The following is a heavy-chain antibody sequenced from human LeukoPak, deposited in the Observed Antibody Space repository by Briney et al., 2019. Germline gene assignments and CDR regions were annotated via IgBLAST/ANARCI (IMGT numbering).Heavy chain of an antibody. D-gene: IGHD4-23*01. CDR1: GFTFSAYW. CDR2: IKQDGSEK. J-gene: IGHJ4*02. CDR3: AANGGPFDC. V-gene: IGHV3-7*05. Sequence: GGSLRLSCVASGFTFSAYWMSWVRHPPGKGLEWVANIKQDGSEKYYVDSVKGRFTISRDNAKNSVYLQMNSLRAEDTALYYCAANGGPFDCWGQGILVIVSS.